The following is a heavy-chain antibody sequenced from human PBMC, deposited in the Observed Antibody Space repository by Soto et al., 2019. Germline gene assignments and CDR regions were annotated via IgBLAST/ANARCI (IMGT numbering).Heavy chain of an antibody. CDR1: GYTFTSYY. CDR3: ARDGFSLGGQLWSGYYYYYGMDV. J-gene: IGHJ6*02. V-gene: IGHV1-46*01. CDR2: INPSGGST. Sequence: GASVKVSFKASGYTFTSYYMHWVRQAPGQGLEWMGIINPSGGSTSYAQKFQGRVTMTRDTSTSTVYMELSSLRSEDTAVYYCARDGFSLGGQLWSGYYYYYGMDVWGQGTTVTVSS. D-gene: IGHD5-18*01.